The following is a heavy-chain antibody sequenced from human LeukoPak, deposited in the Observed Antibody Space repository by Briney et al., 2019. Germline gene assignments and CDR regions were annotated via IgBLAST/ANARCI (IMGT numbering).Heavy chain of an antibody. CDR1: GFTFSSYA. V-gene: IGHV3-66*01. J-gene: IGHJ6*02. D-gene: IGHD2-21*02. Sequence: PGGSLRLSCAASGFTFSSYAMSWVRQAPGKGLEWVSVIYSGGSTYYADSVKGRFTISRDNSKNTLYLQMNSLRAEDTAVYYCARDSAYCGGDCYPVSYFYGMDVWGQGTTVTVSS. CDR3: ARDSAYCGGDCYPVSYFYGMDV. CDR2: IYSGGST.